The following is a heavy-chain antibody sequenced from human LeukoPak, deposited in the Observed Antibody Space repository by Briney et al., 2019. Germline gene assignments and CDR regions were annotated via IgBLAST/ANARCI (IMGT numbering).Heavy chain of an antibody. J-gene: IGHJ4*02. D-gene: IGHD5-12*01. CDR2: IYYSGST. CDR3: ARQGGSGYDLGEY. V-gene: IGHV4-59*01. Sequence: PSETLSLTCTVSGGSISSYYWSWIRQPPGKGLEWIGYIYYSGSTNYNPSLKSRVTISVDTSKNQFSLKLSSVTAADTAVYYCARQGGSGYDLGEYWGQGTLVTVSS. CDR1: GGSISSYY.